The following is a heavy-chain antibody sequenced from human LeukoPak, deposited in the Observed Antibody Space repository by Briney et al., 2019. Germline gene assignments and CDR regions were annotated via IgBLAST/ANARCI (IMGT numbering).Heavy chain of an antibody. CDR3: ASVYGERSITIFGVVKDY. CDR2: ISGSGGST. Sequence: GGSLGLSCAASGFTFSSYAMSWDRQAPGKGLEWVSAISGSGGSTYYADSVKGRFTISRDNSKNTLYLQMNSLRAEDTAVYYCASVYGERSITIFGVVKDYWGQGTLVTVSS. V-gene: IGHV3-23*01. D-gene: IGHD3-3*01. J-gene: IGHJ4*02. CDR1: GFTFSSYA.